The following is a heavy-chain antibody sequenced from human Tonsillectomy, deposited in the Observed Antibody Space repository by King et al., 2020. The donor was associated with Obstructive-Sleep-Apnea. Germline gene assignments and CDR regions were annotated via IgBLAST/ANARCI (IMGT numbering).Heavy chain of an antibody. CDR2: IIPILGIA. D-gene: IGHD1-26*01. J-gene: IGHJ4*02. V-gene: IGHV1-69*04. Sequence: VQLVQSGAEVKKPGSSVKVSCKASGGTFSSYAISWVRQAPGQGLEWMGRIIPILGIANYAQKFQGRVTITADKSTSTAYMELSSLGSWDTAVYYCASMRTGWELLSFYWGQGTLVTVSS. CDR3: ASMRTGWELLSFY. CDR1: GGTFSSYA.